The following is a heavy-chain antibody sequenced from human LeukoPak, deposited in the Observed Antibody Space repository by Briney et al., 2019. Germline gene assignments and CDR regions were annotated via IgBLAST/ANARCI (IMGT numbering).Heavy chain of an antibody. CDR1: GGSFSGYY. Sequence: SETLSLTCAVYGGSFSGYYWSWIRQPPGKGLEWIGEINHSGSTNYNPSLKSRVTISVDTSKNQFSLKLSSVTAADTAVYYCARHPRAIFRYYFDYWGQGTLVTVSS. CDR3: ARHPRAIFRYYFDY. D-gene: IGHD3-3*01. J-gene: IGHJ4*02. CDR2: INHSGST. V-gene: IGHV4-34*01.